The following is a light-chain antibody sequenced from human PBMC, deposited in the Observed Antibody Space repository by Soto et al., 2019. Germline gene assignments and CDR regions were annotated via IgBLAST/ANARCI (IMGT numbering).Light chain of an antibody. CDR1: ESVDSSY. CDR3: QLYGSSPLFT. V-gene: IGKV3-20*01. Sequence: EIVLTQSPGTLSVSPGEGVTLSCRATESVDSSYLAWYQHKPGQAPRLLIYGASSRPTDIPDRFTGSGSGTDFTLTISRLEPEDFAVYYCQLYGSSPLFTFGPGTKVEI. CDR2: GAS. J-gene: IGKJ3*01.